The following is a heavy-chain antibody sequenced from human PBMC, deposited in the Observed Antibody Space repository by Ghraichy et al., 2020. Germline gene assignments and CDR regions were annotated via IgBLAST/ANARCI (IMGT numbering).Heavy chain of an antibody. J-gene: IGHJ4*02. CDR1: GFTFSSYS. V-gene: IGHV3-21*01. CDR2: ISSSSSYI. Sequence: GGSLRLSCAASGFTFSSYSMNWVRQAPGKGLEWVSSISSSSSYIYYADSVKGRFTISRDNAKNSLYLQMNSLRAEDTAVYYCARDTSSGWDSSHIDYWGQGTLVTVSS. CDR3: ARDTSSGWDSSHIDY. D-gene: IGHD6-19*01.